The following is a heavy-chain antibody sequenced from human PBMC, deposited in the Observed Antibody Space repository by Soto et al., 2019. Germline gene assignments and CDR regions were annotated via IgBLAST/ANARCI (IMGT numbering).Heavy chain of an antibody. CDR1: GFSFGTYW. Sequence: EVQLVESGGGLVQPGGSPRLSCAVSGFSFGTYWMSWVRQAPGKGLEWLASIKEDGSERYYLDSVKGRFTISRDNAKDSLSLQMNSLRGEDTAFYYCARDVGPVTIFGEALSGYFDFWGQGTLVTVSS. V-gene: IGHV3-7*03. CDR2: IKEDGSER. D-gene: IGHD3-3*01. CDR3: ARDVGPVTIFGEALSGYFDF. J-gene: IGHJ4*02.